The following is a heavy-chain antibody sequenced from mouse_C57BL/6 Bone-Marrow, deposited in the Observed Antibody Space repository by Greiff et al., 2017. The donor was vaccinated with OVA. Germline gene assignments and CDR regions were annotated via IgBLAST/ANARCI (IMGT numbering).Heavy chain of an antibody. CDR3: ARRDYSNYDFDY. V-gene: IGHV1-64*01. Sequence: QVQLQQPGAELVKPGASVKLSCKASGYTFTSYWMHWVKQRPGQGLEWIGMIHPKSGSTNYNEKFKSKATLTVDKSSSTAYMQLSSLTSEDSAVYYCARRDYSNYDFDYWGQGTTLTVSS. J-gene: IGHJ2*01. CDR1: GYTFTSYW. D-gene: IGHD2-5*01. CDR2: IHPKSGST.